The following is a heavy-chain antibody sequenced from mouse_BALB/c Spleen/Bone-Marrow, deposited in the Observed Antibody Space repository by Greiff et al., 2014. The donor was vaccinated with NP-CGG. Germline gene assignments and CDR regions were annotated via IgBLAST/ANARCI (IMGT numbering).Heavy chain of an antibody. J-gene: IGHJ1*01. Sequence: EVKLMESGGGLVQPGGSLRLSCATSGFTFTDYYMSWVRQPPGKALEWLGFIRNEANGYTTEYSASVKGRFTISRDNSQSILYLQMNTLGAEDSATYYCARDRTTATLYWYYDVWGAGTTVTVSS. CDR1: GFTFTDYY. CDR3: ARDRTTATLYWYYDV. D-gene: IGHD1-2*01. CDR2: IRNEANGYTT. V-gene: IGHV7-3*02.